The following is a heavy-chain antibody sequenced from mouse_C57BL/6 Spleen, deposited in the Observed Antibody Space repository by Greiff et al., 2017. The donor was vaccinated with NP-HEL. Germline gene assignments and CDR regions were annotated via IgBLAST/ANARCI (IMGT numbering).Heavy chain of an antibody. CDR3: ATHYYGSSYLYDYAMDY. J-gene: IGHJ4*01. V-gene: IGHV1-22*01. Sequence: EVQLQQSGPELVKPGASVKMSCKASGYTFTDYNMHWVKQSHGKSLEWIGYINPNNGGTSYNQKFKGKATLTVNKSSSTAYMALRSLTSEDSAVYYCATHYYGSSYLYDYAMDYWGQGTSVTVSS. CDR2: INPNNGGT. D-gene: IGHD1-1*01. CDR1: GYTFTDYN.